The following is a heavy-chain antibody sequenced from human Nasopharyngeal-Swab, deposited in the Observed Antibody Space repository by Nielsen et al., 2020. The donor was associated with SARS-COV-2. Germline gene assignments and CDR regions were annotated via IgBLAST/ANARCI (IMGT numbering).Heavy chain of an antibody. D-gene: IGHD6-6*01. CDR3: ARGQSIAAPLAREGGCGMDV. CDR2: IYSGGST. Sequence: GESLKISCAASGFTFSSYAMSWVRQAPGKGLEWVSVIYSGGSTYYADSVKGRFTISRDNSKNTLYLQMNSLRAEDTAVYYCARGQSIAAPLAREGGCGMDVWGQGTTVTVSS. J-gene: IGHJ6*02. CDR1: GFTFSSYA. V-gene: IGHV3-53*01.